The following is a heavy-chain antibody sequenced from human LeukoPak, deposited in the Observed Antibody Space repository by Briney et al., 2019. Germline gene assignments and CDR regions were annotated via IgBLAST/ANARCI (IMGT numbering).Heavy chain of an antibody. CDR1: GYTFTSYY. V-gene: IGHV1-46*01. Sequence: GASVKVSCTASGYTFTSYYMHWVRQAPGQGLEWMGIINPSGGSATYIQKFQGRVTMTSDTSTSTVYMELSSLRSEDTAVYYCAASGVGDPGVYWGQGTLVTVSS. J-gene: IGHJ4*02. CDR3: AASGVGDPGVY. D-gene: IGHD2-21*02. CDR2: INPSGGSA.